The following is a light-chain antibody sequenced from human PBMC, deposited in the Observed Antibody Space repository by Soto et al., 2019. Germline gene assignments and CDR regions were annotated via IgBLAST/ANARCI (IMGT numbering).Light chain of an antibody. CDR3: SSYTTSSTDV. Sequence: QSVLTQPASVSGSPEQSITISCTGTSNDVGGYNYVSWYQQHLGKAPKLMIYEVTNRPSGISNRFSGSKSGNTASLTISGLQAEDEADYYCSSYTTSSTDVVGTGTKLTVL. CDR2: EVT. J-gene: IGLJ1*01. V-gene: IGLV2-14*01. CDR1: SNDVGGYNY.